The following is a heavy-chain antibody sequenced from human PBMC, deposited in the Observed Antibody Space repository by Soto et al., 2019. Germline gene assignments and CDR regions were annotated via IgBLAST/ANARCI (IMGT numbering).Heavy chain of an antibody. Sequence: QVQLQESGPGLVKPSGTLSLTCAVSGDSINSSNWWSWVRQPPGKGLEWIGEIHHSGTINYNPSLKSRISISLDKSKNQFSLKLNSVTAADTAVYFCASSKRPTVLVDYWGQGALVTVSS. CDR3: ASSKRPTVLVDY. CDR2: IHHSGTI. D-gene: IGHD2-8*02. CDR1: GDSINSSNW. J-gene: IGHJ4*02. V-gene: IGHV4-4*02.